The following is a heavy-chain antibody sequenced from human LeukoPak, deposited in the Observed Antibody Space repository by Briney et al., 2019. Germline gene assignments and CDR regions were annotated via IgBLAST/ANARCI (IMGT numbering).Heavy chain of an antibody. Sequence: GGSLRLSWEASGFTFSTFAMIWVRQPPGKGLEWVSSIFPSGGEIHYADSVRGRFTISRDNSKSTLSLQMNSLRAEDTAIYYCATYRQVLLPFESWGQGTLVTVSS. CDR3: ATYRQVLLPFES. CDR2: IFPSGGEI. D-gene: IGHD2-8*02. V-gene: IGHV3-23*01. CDR1: GFTFSTFA. J-gene: IGHJ4*02.